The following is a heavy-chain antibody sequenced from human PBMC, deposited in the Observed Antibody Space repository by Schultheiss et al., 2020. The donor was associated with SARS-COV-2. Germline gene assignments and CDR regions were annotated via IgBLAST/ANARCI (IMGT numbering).Heavy chain of an antibody. V-gene: IGHV3-30*18. CDR2: ISYDGSNK. J-gene: IGHJ5*02. Sequence: GGSLRLSCAASGFTFSNAWMNWVRQAPGKGLEWVAVISYDGSNKYYADSVKGRFTISRDNSKNTLYLQMNSLRAEDTAVYYCAKGPSSIWQQLAPNWFDPWGQGTLVTVSS. D-gene: IGHD6-13*01. CDR1: GFTFSNAW. CDR3: AKGPSSIWQQLAPNWFDP.